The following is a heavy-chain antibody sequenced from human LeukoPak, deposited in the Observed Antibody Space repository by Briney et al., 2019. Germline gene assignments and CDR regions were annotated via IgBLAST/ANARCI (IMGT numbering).Heavy chain of an antibody. V-gene: IGHV4-34*01. CDR2: INHTGDT. CDR3: ARAVGYLNELDL. CDR1: GGSFSGYY. J-gene: IGHJ2*01. Sequence: SETLSLTCAVYGGSFSGYYWIWIRQPPGKGLEWIGEINHTGDTNYNPSLKSRVTISVDTSKNQFSLMLSSVTAADTAVYYCARAVGYLNELDLWGQGTLVTVSS. D-gene: IGHD2-15*01.